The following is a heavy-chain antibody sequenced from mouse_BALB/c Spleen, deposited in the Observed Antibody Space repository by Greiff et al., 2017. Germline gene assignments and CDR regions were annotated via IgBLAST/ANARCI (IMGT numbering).Heavy chain of an antibody. CDR3: AHGNYDY. Sequence: DVKLQESGPGLVKPSQSLSLTCTVTGYSITSDYAWNWIRQFPGNKLEWMGYISYSGSTSYNPSLKSRISITRDTSKNQFCLQLNSVTTEDTATYYCAHGNYDYWGQGTTLTVSS. J-gene: IGHJ2*01. CDR1: GYSITSDYA. D-gene: IGHD2-1*01. V-gene: IGHV3-2*02. CDR2: ISYSGST.